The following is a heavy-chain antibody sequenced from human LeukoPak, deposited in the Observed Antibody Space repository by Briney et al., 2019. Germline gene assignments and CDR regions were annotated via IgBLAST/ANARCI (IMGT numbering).Heavy chain of an antibody. CDR2: IWYDGSNK. D-gene: IGHD6-13*01. J-gene: IGHJ5*02. CDR3: ARVYSSSWYFWFDP. V-gene: IGHV3-33*01. Sequence: GGSLRLSCAASGFTFSSCGMHWVRQAPGKGLEWVAVIWYDGSNKYYADSVKGRFTISRDNSKNTLYLQMNSLRAEDTAVYYCARVYSSSWYFWFDPWGQGTLVTVSS. CDR1: GFTFSSCG.